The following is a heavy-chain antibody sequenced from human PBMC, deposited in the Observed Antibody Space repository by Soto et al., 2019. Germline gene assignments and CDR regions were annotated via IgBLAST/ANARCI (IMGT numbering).Heavy chain of an antibody. Sequence: QVQLVESGGGVVQPGRSLRLSCAASGFTFSSYGMHWVRQAPGKGLEWVAVIWYDGSNKYYADSVKGRFTISRDNSKNTLYLQMNSLRAEDTAVYYCARDRGGTENYYYYYGMDVWGQGTTVTVSS. D-gene: IGHD1-1*01. CDR2: IWYDGSNK. J-gene: IGHJ6*02. V-gene: IGHV3-33*01. CDR1: GFTFSSYG. CDR3: ARDRGGTENYYYYYGMDV.